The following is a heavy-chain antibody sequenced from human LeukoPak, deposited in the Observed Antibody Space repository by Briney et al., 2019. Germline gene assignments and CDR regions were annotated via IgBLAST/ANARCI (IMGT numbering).Heavy chain of an antibody. Sequence: SETLSLTCAVSGGSISSGGYPWSWIRQPPGKGLEWIGYIYYSGSTYYNPSLKSRVTISVDTSKNQFSLKLSSVTAADTAVYYCARETSQKGAHYMDVWGKGTTITISS. D-gene: IGHD3-16*01. V-gene: IGHV4-30-4*07. J-gene: IGHJ6*03. CDR3: ARETSQKGAHYMDV. CDR1: GGSISSGGYP. CDR2: IYYSGST.